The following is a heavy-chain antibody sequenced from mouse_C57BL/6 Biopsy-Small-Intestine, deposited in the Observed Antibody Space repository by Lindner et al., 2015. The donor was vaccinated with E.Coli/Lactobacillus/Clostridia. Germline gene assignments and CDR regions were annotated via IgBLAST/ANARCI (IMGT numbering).Heavy chain of an antibody. D-gene: IGHD2-4*01. J-gene: IGHJ1*03. V-gene: IGHV1-4*01. CDR2: INPSSGYT. Sequence: VQLQESGAELARPGASVKMSCKASGFTFTSYTMHWVRQRPGQGLEWIGYINPSSGYTKFNQKFKDKATLTVDKSSTIAYMQLSSLTSEDSAVYYCAGALYYDFDGDWYFDVWATGTTVTVSS. CDR3: AGALYYDFDGDWYFDV. CDR1: GFTFTSYT.